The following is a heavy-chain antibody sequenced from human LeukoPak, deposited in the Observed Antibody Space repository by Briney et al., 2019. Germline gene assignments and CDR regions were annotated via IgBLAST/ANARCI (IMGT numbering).Heavy chain of an antibody. CDR1: GFTFSSYW. J-gene: IGHJ4*02. CDR3: ARGGSPSDY. CDR2: IHLDGTIT. V-gene: IGHV3-74*01. D-gene: IGHD3-16*01. Sequence: GGSLRLSCAASGFTFSSYWMHWVRHAPGKGLVWVSRIHLDGTITNYADSVRGRFTISRDNAKNTLYLQMNSLRAEDAAVYYCARGGSPSDYWGQGTLVTVSS.